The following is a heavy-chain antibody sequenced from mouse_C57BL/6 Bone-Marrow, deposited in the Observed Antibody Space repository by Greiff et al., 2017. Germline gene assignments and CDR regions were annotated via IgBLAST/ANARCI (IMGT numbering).Heavy chain of an antibody. J-gene: IGHJ3*01. V-gene: IGHV1-54*02. CDR2: INPGRGGT. CDR1: GYAFTNYL. CDR3: ARNRWLLPFAY. D-gene: IGHD2-3*01. Sequence: VQRVESGAELVRPGTSVKVSCKASGYAFTNYLIEWVKQRPGQGLEWIGVINPGRGGTNYNEKFKGKATLTVDKSSITAYMQPSSLTSEDSAVFFCARNRWLLPFAYWGQGTLVTVSA.